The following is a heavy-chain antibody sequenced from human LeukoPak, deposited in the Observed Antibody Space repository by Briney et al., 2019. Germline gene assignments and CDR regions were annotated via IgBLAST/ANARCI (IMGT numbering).Heavy chain of an antibody. J-gene: IGHJ3*02. CDR1: GGSISSYY. CDR3: ARERHGGLDI. CDR2: IYYSGST. D-gene: IGHD3-10*01. V-gene: IGHV4-59*01. Sequence: SETLSLTCTVSGGSISSYYWSWIQQPPGKGLEWIGYIYYSGSTNYNPSLKSRVTISVDTSKNQFSLKLSSVTAADTAVYYCARERHGGLDIWGQGTMVTVPS.